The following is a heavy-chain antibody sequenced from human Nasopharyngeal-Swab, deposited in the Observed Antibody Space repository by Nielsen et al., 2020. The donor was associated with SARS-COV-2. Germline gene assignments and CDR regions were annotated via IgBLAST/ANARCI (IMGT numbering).Heavy chain of an antibody. CDR2: TYYRSKWYN. J-gene: IGHJ3*02. V-gene: IGHV6-1*01. CDR1: GDSVTSNSAA. CDR3: ARDFRFLEWLFPTQAFDI. D-gene: IGHD3-3*01. Sequence: SETLSLTCAISGDSVTSNSAAWNWLTPSPSRGLEWLGRTYYRSKWYNDYAVSVKSRITINPDTSKNQFSLQLNSVTPEDTAVYYCARDFRFLEWLFPTQAFDIWGQGTMVTVSS.